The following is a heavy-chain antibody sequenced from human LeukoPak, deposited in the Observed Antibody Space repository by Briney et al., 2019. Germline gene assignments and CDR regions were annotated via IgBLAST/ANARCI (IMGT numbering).Heavy chain of an antibody. CDR3: ARADFIDAGPYLIGP. CDR1: GYSFTDYY. J-gene: IGHJ5*02. D-gene: IGHD3-3*01. Sequence: ASVKVSCKTSGYSFTDYYIHWVRQAPGQGLEWMGWINAKSGRTSSARKFQGRVTMTRDPSITTVYMDMAWLTSDDTAIYFCARADFIDAGPYLIGPWGQGTLVTVSS. CDR2: INAKSGRT. V-gene: IGHV1-2*02.